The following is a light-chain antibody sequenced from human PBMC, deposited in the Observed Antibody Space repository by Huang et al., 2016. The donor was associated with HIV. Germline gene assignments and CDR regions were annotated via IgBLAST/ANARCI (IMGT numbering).Light chain of an antibody. CDR3: QQYYSTPIT. CDR2: AAS. Sequence: DIQMTQSPSSLSASVGDRVTITCRASQGISDSVAWYHQKSGKAPKLLLYAASRLESGVSSRFSGSGSGTDYTLTISSLQPEDFATYYCQQYYSTPITFGQGTRLEIK. J-gene: IGKJ5*01. V-gene: IGKV1-NL1*01. CDR1: QGISDS.